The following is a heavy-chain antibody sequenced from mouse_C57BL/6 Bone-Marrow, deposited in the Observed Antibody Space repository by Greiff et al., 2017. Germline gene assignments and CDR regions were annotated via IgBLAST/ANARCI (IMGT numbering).Heavy chain of an antibody. V-gene: IGHV1-22*01. CDR3: AKTYYSNYMFAY. CDR1: GYTFTDYN. D-gene: IGHD2-5*01. CDR2: INPNNGGT. J-gene: IGHJ3*01. Sequence: EVKLVESGPELVKPGASVKMSCKASGYTFTDYNMHWVKQSHGKSLEWIGYINPNNGGTSYNQKFKGKATLTVNKSSSTAYMELRSLTSEDSAVYYCAKTYYSNYMFAYWGQGTLVTVSA.